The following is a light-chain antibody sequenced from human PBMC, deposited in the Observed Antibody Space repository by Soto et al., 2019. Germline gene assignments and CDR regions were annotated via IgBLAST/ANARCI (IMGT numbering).Light chain of an antibody. CDR2: EGT. V-gene: IGLV1-40*01. J-gene: IGLJ1*01. CDR1: SSNLGAGYD. CDR3: SSYAGDTTPYV. Sequence: QSVLTQPPSVSGAPGQRVTISCTGNSSNLGAGYDVHWYQQLPGSAPKLIIYEGTKRPSGVSNRFSGSKSGNTASLTLSGLQAEDEADYYCSSYAGDTTPYVFGSGTKLTVL.